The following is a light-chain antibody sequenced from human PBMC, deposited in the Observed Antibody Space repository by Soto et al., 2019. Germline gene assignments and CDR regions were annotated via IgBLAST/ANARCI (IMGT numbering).Light chain of an antibody. Sequence: DIVLTQSPATLSVSPGEKVTLSCRASQSVSSNLAWYQQKPGQAPRLLIYGASTRATGIPARFRGSGSGTEFTLTISSLQPDDFATYYCQQYNSYSRTFGQGTKVDIK. V-gene: IGKV3-15*01. CDR2: GAS. J-gene: IGKJ1*01. CDR1: QSVSSN. CDR3: QQYNSYSRT.